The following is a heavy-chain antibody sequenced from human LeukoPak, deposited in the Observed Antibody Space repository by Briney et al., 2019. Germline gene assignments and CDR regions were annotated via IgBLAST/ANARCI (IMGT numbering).Heavy chain of an antibody. CDR2: ISSSSSYI. Sequence: GGSLRLSCAASGFTFSSYSMNWVRQAPGKGLEWVSSISSSSSYIYYADSVKGRFTISRDNAKNSLYLQMSSLRAEDTAVYYCARGAIAARGDAFDIWGQGTMVTVSS. CDR1: GFTFSSYS. D-gene: IGHD6-6*01. CDR3: ARGAIAARGDAFDI. J-gene: IGHJ3*02. V-gene: IGHV3-21*01.